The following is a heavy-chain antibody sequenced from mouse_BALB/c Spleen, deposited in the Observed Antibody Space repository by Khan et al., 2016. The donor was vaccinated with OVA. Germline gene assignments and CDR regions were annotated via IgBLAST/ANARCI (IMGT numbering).Heavy chain of an antibody. CDR1: GFSFSTYT. V-gene: IGHV5-6-4*01. Sequence: EVELVESGGGLVKPGGSLTLSCAASGFSFSTYTMSWVRQPPEKRLEWVATISSGSTYTYYPDSVRGRFTISRNNAKNTLYLQMSSLKSEDTAMYYCTREGNYAHWYFDVWGAGTTVTVSA. CDR2: ISSGSTYT. J-gene: IGHJ1*01. CDR3: TREGNYAHWYFDV. D-gene: IGHD2-1*01.